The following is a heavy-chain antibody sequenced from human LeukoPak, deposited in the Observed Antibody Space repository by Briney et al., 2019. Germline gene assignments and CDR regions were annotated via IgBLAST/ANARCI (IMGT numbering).Heavy chain of an antibody. D-gene: IGHD3-16*01. J-gene: IGHJ6*02. CDR3: ATYTHWVAGDV. CDR1: GFIFSNYA. V-gene: IGHV3-7*01. Sequence: GGSLRLSCAASGFIFSNYAIGWARQAPGKGLEWVANMNQDGSEKDYVDSVKGRFTISRDNARNSRYLQMGSLRAEDTAVYYCATYTHWVAGDVWGQGTTVTVSS. CDR2: MNQDGSEK.